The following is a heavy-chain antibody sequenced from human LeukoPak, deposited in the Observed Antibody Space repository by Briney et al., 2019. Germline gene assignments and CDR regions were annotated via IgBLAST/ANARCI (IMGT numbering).Heavy chain of an antibody. D-gene: IGHD3-10*01. CDR1: GFTFSSYS. CDR3: ARDFADEGPYYYGSGSL. J-gene: IGHJ4*02. V-gene: IGHV3-21*01. CDR2: ISSSSSYI. Sequence: GGSLRLSCAVSGFTFSSYSMNWVRQAPGKGLEWVSSISSSSSYIYYADSVKGRFTISRDNAKNSLYLQMNSLRAEDTAVYYCARDFADEGPYYYGSGSLGGQGTLVTVSS.